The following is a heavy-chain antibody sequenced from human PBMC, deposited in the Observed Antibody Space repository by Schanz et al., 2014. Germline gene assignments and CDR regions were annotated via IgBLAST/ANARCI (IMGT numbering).Heavy chain of an antibody. CDR1: GFNFSSHS. CDR2: VSSNNIYT. V-gene: IGHV3-48*04. D-gene: IGHD2-8*01. J-gene: IGHJ3*02. CDR3: ARDMLRRYGALEI. Sequence: EVQLVESGGGLVQPGGSLRLSCAASGFNFSSHSMTWIRQAPGKGLEWVSYVSSNNIYTKYADSVRGRFTISRDNAKNSLFLQMNSLRADDTAVYYCARDMLRRYGALEIWGRGTMVTVSS.